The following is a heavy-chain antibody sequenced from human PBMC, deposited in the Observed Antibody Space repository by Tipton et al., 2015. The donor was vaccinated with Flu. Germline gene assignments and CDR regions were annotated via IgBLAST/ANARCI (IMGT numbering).Heavy chain of an antibody. J-gene: IGHJ5*02. D-gene: IGHD6-19*01. Sequence: SLRLSCAASGFTFSSYGMHWVRQAPGKGLEWVAVIWYDGSNKYYADSVKGRFTISRDNSKNTLHLQMNSLRAEDTAVYYCARDSVYSSGWRWFDPWGQGTLVTVSS. V-gene: IGHV3-33*01. CDR3: ARDSVYSSGWRWFDP. CDR2: IWYDGSNK. CDR1: GFTFSSYG.